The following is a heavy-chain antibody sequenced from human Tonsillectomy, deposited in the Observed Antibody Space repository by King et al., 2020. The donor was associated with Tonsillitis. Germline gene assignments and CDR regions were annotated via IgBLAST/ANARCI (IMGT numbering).Heavy chain of an antibody. CDR3: VRVTTVTTAYFDY. CDR1: GFTFSNYD. Sequence: VQLMESGGGLAQPGGSLRLSCAASGFTFSNYDMHWVRQVTGKGLEWVSAIDSPGDTYYSASVKGRFTISRENAKNSLYLQMNSLTAGDTAVYYCVRVTTVTTAYFDYWGQGTLVTVSS. D-gene: IGHD4-17*01. CDR2: IDSPGDT. J-gene: IGHJ4*02. V-gene: IGHV3-13*01.